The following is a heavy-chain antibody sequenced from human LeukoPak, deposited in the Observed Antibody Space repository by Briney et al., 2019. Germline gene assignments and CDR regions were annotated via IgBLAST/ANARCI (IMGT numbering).Heavy chain of an antibody. CDR3: ATRRGGYREYYFDY. D-gene: IGHD5-12*01. CDR1: GYSISSGYY. J-gene: IGHJ4*02. CDR2: IYHSGST. Sequence: KPSETLSLTCTVSGYSISSGYYWGWIRQPPGKGLEWIGSIYHSGSTYYNPSLKSRVTISVNTSKNQFSLKLSSVTAADTAVYYCATRRGGYREYYFDYWGQGTLVTVSS. V-gene: IGHV4-38-2*02.